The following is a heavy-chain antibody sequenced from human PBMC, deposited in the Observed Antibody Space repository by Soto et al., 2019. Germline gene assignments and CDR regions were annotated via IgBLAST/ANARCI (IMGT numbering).Heavy chain of an antibody. Sequence: QVQLVQSGAEVREPGASVKVSCKTSGYTFSRYGITWVRQAPGQGLEWMGWTNGNTGHTIYAMNLEERITIKTDTATSTAYMELRSLKSDDTAVYYCARERKWEPLPYWGQGTLVTVSS. CDR2: TNGNTGHT. CDR3: ARERKWEPLPY. J-gene: IGHJ4*02. V-gene: IGHV1-18*01. CDR1: GYTFSRYG. D-gene: IGHD1-26*01.